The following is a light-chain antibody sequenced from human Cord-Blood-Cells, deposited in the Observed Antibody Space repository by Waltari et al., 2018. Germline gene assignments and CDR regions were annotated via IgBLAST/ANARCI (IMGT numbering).Light chain of an antibody. CDR3: QQYGSSPT. V-gene: IGKV3-20*01. CDR2: GAS. CDR1: QSVSSSY. J-gene: IGKJ2*01. Sequence: EIVLTHSPGTLSLSPGERATLSCRASQSVSSSYLAWYQQKPGQAPRLRIYGASSRATGIPDRFSGIGSGTDFTLTISRLEPEDFAVYYCQQYGSSPTFGQGTKLEIK.